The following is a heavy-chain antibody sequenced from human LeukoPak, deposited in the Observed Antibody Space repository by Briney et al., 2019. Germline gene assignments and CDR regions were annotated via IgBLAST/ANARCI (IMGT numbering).Heavy chain of an antibody. D-gene: IGHD2-21*01. J-gene: IGHJ1*01. CDR1: GVTVGTNS. CDR2: IYSGGST. V-gene: IGHV3-53*01. CDR3: ASAREYCGSAECYEYFQH. Sequence: GGSLRLSCAASGVTVGTNSMSWARQSPGKGLEWVSVIYSGGSTYNADSVNGRSTVSRDNSRNTLFLQMNNLRAEDTALYSCASAREYCGSAECYEYFQHWGQGTLVIVSS.